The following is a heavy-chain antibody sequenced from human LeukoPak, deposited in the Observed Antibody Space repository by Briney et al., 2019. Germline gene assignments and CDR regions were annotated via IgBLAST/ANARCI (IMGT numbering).Heavy chain of an antibody. CDR3: AKDSAQGNY. CDR1: GFTFSSYA. V-gene: IGHV3-23*01. Sequence: GGSLRLSCAASGFTFSSYAMSWVRQAPGKGLEWVSAISGSGGSTYYADSVKGRFTISRDNAKNSLYLQMNSLRAEDTALYYCAKDSAQGNYWGQGTLVTVSS. D-gene: IGHD1-26*01. CDR2: ISGSGGST. J-gene: IGHJ4*02.